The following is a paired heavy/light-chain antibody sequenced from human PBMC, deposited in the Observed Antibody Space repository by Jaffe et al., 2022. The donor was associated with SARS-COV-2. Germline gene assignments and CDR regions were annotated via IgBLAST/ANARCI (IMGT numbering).Heavy chain of an antibody. CDR1: GFTFNSYA. Sequence: EVQLLESGGGLVQPGGSLRLSCAASGFTFNSYAMSWVRQAPGKGLEWVSAICGNDGSTYYADSVKGRFTISRDNSKNTLYLQMNNLRAEDTAIYYCAKGAGGSCYSPNDDWGQGTLVTVSS. V-gene: IGHV3-23*01. CDR3: AKGAGGSCYSPNDD. J-gene: IGHJ4*02. CDR2: ICGNDGST. D-gene: IGHD2-15*01.
Light chain of an antibody. V-gene: IGKV4-1*01. CDR2: WAS. CDR1: QSVLYSSKNKNY. CDR3: QQYYSIPYT. Sequence: DIVMTQSPDSLAVSLGERATINCKSSQSVLYSSKNKNYLAWYQQKPGQPPKLLIYWASTRESGVPDRFSGSGSGTDFTLTISSLQAEDVAVYYCQQYYSIPYTFGQGTKLEIK. J-gene: IGKJ2*01.